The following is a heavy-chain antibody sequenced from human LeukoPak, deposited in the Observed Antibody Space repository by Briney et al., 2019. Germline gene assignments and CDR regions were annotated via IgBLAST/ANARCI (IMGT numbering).Heavy chain of an antibody. D-gene: IGHD2-15*01. J-gene: IGHJ5*02. Sequence: ASVKVSCKASGYTFTSYDINWVRQATGQGLEWMGWMNPNSGNTGYAQKFQGRVTMTRNTSISTAYMGLSSLRSEDTAVYYCATYGGYCSGGSCYRWFDPWGQGTLVTVSS. CDR1: GYTFTSYD. CDR2: MNPNSGNT. V-gene: IGHV1-8*01. CDR3: ATYGGYCSGGSCYRWFDP.